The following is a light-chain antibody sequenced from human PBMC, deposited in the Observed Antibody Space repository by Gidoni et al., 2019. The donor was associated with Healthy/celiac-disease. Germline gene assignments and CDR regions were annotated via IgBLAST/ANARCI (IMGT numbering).Light chain of an antibody. Sequence: EIVLTQSPAPLPLSPGERATLSCRASHSVSSYLGWYQQKPGQAPRLLIYESSTRAAGIPTRFSGSGSTTDFTLTSSSLEAEDFAVYYYQRRSNWPLTFGQGTQLQIK. J-gene: IGKJ5*01. CDR2: ESS. V-gene: IGKV3-11*01. CDR1: HSVSSY. CDR3: QRRSNWPLT.